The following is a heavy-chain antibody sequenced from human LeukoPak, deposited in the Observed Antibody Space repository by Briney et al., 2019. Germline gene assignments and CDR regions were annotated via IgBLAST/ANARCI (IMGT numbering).Heavy chain of an antibody. Sequence: GGSLRLSCAASGFTFSNSAMNWVRQAPGKGLEWVAAISGSGGSTYYADSVKGRFTISRDNSKNTLYVQMNSLRAEDTAMYYCAKEVGDYYSYMNVWGKGTTVTVSS. V-gene: IGHV3-23*01. D-gene: IGHD1-26*01. CDR1: GFTFSNSA. J-gene: IGHJ6*03. CDR3: AKEVGDYYSYMNV. CDR2: ISGSGGST.